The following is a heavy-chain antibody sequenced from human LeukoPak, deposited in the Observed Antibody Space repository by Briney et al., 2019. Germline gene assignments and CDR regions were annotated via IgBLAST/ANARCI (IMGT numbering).Heavy chain of an antibody. CDR2: IYHSGST. CDR1: GGSISSGDYY. CDR3: ARAQWGTICYFDY. V-gene: IGHV4-30-2*01. Sequence: SQTLSLTCTVSGGSISSGDYYWSWIRQPPGKGLEWIGYIYHSGSTYYNPSLKSRVTISVDRSKTQFSLNLSSVTAADTAVYYCARAQWGTICYFDYWGQGTLVTVSS. J-gene: IGHJ4*02. D-gene: IGHD2-2*01.